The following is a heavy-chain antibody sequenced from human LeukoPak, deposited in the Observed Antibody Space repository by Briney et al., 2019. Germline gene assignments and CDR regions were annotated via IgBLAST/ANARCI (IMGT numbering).Heavy chain of an antibody. V-gene: IGHV3-21*04. J-gene: IGHJ5*02. CDR3: ARDPRMTHQGFLPATGTRWFDP. D-gene: IGHD6-13*01. Sequence: GGSLRLSCAASGFTFSSYSMNWVRQAPGKGLEWVSSISSSSRYIYYADSVKGRFTISRDNAKNSLYLQMNSLRAEDTAVYYCARDPRMTHQGFLPATGTRWFDPWGQGTLVTVSS. CDR1: GFTFSSYS. CDR2: ISSSSRYI.